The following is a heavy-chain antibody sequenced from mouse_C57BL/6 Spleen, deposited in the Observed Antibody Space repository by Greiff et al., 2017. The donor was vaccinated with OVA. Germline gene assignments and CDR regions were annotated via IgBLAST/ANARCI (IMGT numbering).Heavy chain of an antibody. Sequence: QVQLQQPGAELVKPGASVKLSCKASGYTFTSYWMPWVKQRPGQGLEWIGEIDPSDSYTNYNQKFKGKATLTVDTSSSTAYMQLSSLTSEDSAVYYCARRIYDGYYGDYWGQGTTLTVSS. J-gene: IGHJ2*01. CDR1: GYTFTSYW. CDR3: ARRIYDGYYGDY. V-gene: IGHV1-50*01. CDR2: IDPSDSYT. D-gene: IGHD2-3*01.